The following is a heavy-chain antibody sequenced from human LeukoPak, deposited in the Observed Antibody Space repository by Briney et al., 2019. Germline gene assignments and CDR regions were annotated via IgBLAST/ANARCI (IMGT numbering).Heavy chain of an antibody. J-gene: IGHJ4*02. CDR3: AREGIAAAGQGFFDY. CDR2: IYSGGST. V-gene: IGHV3-53*01. D-gene: IGHD6-13*01. CDR1: GFTVSSNY. Sequence: GSLRLSCAASGFTVSSNYMSWVRQAPGKGLEWVSVIYSGGSTYYADSVKGRFTISRDNSKNTLYLQMNSLRAEDTAVYYCAREGIAAAGQGFFDYWGQGTLVTVSS.